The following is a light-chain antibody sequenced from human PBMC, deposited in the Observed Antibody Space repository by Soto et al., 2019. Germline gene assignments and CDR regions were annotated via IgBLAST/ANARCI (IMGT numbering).Light chain of an antibody. CDR1: QTVRNNY. CDR2: DAS. V-gene: IGKV3-20*01. J-gene: IGKJ4*01. CDR3: QQLSIYPLT. Sequence: EFVFTQSTGTLSLSPGERATLSCRASQTVRNNYLAWYQQKPGQAPRLLIYDASSRATGIPDRFSGGGSGTDFTLTISRLEPEDFAVYYCQQLSIYPLTFGGGTNVDIK.